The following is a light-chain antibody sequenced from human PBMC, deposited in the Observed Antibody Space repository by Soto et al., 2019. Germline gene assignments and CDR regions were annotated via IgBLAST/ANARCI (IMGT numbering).Light chain of an antibody. CDR3: QSYDTTLNSRL. CDR2: GDT. V-gene: IGLV1-40*01. Sequence: QSVLTQPPSMSGAPGQRVTISCSGSSSNIGAGYDVHWYQHLPGTAPKLLIYGDTNRPSGVPDRFSVSKSGSSASLAISGLRAEDEADYYCQSYDTTLNSRLFGGGTKLTVL. J-gene: IGLJ3*02. CDR1: SSNIGAGYD.